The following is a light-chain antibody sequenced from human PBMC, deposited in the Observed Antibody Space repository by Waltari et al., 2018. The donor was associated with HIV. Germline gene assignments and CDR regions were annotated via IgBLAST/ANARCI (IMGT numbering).Light chain of an antibody. CDR3: CSYAGTSTSVV. V-gene: IGLV2-23*02. CDR2: EVS. Sequence: QSALTQPASVSVSPGQSITISCPGTSSDVGSYNLVSWYQQHPGKAPNLMSYEVSKRPSGVSNRFSGSKAGNTASLTISGLQAADEADYYCCSYAGTSTSVVFGGGTKLTVL. J-gene: IGLJ2*01. CDR1: SSDVGSYNL.